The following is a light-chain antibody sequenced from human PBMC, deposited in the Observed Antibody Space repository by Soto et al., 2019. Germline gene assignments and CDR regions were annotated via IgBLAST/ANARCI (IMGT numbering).Light chain of an antibody. V-gene: IGLV2-8*01. Sequence: QSALTQPPSASGSPGQSVTISCTGTSSDVGGYNYVSWYQQHPGKAPKLMIFEVSKRPSGVPDRFSGSKSGSTASLTVSGLQAEDEADYYCSSYAGSNKLVFGGGTKLTVL. CDR3: SSYAGSNKLV. CDR2: EVS. CDR1: SSDVGGYNY. J-gene: IGLJ2*01.